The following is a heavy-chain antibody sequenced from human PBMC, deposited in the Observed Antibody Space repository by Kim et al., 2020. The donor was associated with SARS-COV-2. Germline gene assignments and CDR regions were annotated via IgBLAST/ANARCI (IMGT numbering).Heavy chain of an antibody. V-gene: IGHV2-5*01. D-gene: IGHD3-16*01. CDR3: AHRRFRGGRRAFDI. J-gene: IGHJ3*02. Sequence: SPNLKSRLTITKDTSNNQVVLTMTNMDPVDTATYYCAHRRFRGGRRAFDIWGQGTMVTVSS.